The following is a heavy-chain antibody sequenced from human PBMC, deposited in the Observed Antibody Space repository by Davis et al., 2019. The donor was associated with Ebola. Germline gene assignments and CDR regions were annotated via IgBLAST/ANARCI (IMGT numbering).Heavy chain of an antibody. V-gene: IGHV3-20*04. J-gene: IGHJ6*02. D-gene: IGHD2-2*01. CDR3: ARVPRLTSYCSSTSCSYYYYGMDV. CDR1: GFTFDDYA. CDR2: INWNGGST. Sequence: GGSLRLSCAASGFTFDDYAMHWVRQAPGKGLEWVSGINWNGGSTGYADSVKGRFTISRDNAKNSLYLQMNSLRAEDTALYYCARVPRLTSYCSSTSCSYYYYGMDVWGQGTTVTVSS.